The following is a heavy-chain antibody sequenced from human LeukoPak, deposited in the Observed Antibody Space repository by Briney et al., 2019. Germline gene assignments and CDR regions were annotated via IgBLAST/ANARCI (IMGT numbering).Heavy chain of an antibody. D-gene: IGHD3-22*01. Sequence: GGSLRLSCTASGFTFGDYAMSWFRQAPGKGLEWVGFIRSKAYGGTTGYAASVKGRFTISRDDSKSIAYLQMNSLKTEDTAVYYCTTGHYYDSSGYYYDAFDIWGQGTMVTVSS. CDR3: TTGHYYDSSGYYYDAFDI. CDR2: IRSKAYGGTT. CDR1: GFTFGDYA. J-gene: IGHJ3*02. V-gene: IGHV3-49*03.